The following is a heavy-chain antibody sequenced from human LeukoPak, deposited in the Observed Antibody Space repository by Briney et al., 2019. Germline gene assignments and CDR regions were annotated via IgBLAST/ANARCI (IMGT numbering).Heavy chain of an antibody. CDR2: IYYGGST. V-gene: IGHV4-59*01. D-gene: IGHD5-12*01. J-gene: IGHJ4*02. CDR1: GGSISSYY. Sequence: SETLSLPCTVSGGSISSYYWSWIRQPPGKGLEWIGYIYYGGSTNYNPSLKSRVTISVDTSKNQFSLKLRSVTAADTAVYYCARQSGYDLEYFDYWGQGTLVTVSS. CDR3: ARQSGYDLEYFDY.